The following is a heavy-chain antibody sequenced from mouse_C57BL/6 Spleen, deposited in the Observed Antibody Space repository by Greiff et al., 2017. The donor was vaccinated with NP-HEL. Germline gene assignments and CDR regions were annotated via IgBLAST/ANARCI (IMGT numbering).Heavy chain of an antibody. CDR1: GYSITSGYY. D-gene: IGHD2-4*01. J-gene: IGHJ2*01. CDR2: ISYDGSN. Sequence: EVKLQESGPGLVKPSQSLSLTCSVTGYSITSGYYWNWIRQFPGNKLEWMGYISYDGSNNYNPSLKNRISITRDTSKNQFFLKLNSVTTEDTATYYCARDRGNDYALDYWGQGTTLTVSS. CDR3: ARDRGNDYALDY. V-gene: IGHV3-6*01.